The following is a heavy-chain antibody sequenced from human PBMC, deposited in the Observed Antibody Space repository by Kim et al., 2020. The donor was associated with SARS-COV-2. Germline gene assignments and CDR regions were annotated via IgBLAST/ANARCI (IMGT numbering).Heavy chain of an antibody. CDR2: IYHSGSA. Sequence: SETLSLTCTVSGASISSGAYYWNWIRQPPGKGLEWIGFIYHSGSAYYNPSLKSQLSISADTSKNQFSLKLSAVTAADTAVYYCASSMTIYNGGYWGAGTLVTVSS. J-gene: IGHJ4*02. D-gene: IGHD3-3*02. V-gene: IGHV4-30-4*01. CDR3: ASSMTIYNGGY. CDR1: GASISSGAYY.